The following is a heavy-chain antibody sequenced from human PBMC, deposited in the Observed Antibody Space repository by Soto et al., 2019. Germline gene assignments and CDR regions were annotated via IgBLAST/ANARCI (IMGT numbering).Heavy chain of an antibody. CDR2: ISGSGGST. CDR3: AKGATSSWYGGQFDC. CDR1: GFTFNTYA. Sequence: EVQLLESGGGLGQPGGSLRLSCAASGFTFNTYAMNWVRQAPGKGLEWVSAISGSGGSTYYADSVKGRFTISRDNSKNTLYLQMNILRAEDTAVYYCAKGATSSWYGGQFDCWGQGTQVTVSS. V-gene: IGHV3-23*01. J-gene: IGHJ4*02. D-gene: IGHD6-13*01.